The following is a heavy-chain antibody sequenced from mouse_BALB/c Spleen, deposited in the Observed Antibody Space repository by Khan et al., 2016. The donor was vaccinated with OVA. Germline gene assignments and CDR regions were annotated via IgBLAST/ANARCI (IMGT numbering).Heavy chain of an antibody. J-gene: IGHJ4*01. CDR1: GFSLTDYA. CDR2: IWVSGSK. Sequence: QVQLKESGPGLVAPSQSLSITCTVSGFSLTDYAVSWIRQPPGKGLEWLGVIWVSGSKYYNSVLKPRLSISKDNSKSQVFLKMNSLQTDDTAMYFCARDPPYYSMDHWGQGTSCTVSS. V-gene: IGHV2-6-5*01. CDR3: ARDPPYYSMDH.